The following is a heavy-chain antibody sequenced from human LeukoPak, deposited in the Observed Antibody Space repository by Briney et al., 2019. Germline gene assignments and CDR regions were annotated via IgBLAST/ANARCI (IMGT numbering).Heavy chain of an antibody. CDR1: GVSISGDY. D-gene: IGHD6-13*01. CDR2: IYFTGNT. V-gene: IGHV4-59*08. J-gene: IGHJ4*02. Sequence: SETLSLTCTVSGVSISGDYWSWIRQPPGKGLEWIGYIYFTGNTDHNPSLKSRVTLSMDTSKNQFSLKLTSVTAADTAVYYCARHPDSSSWYKEAYFDYWGQGTLVTVSS. CDR3: ARHPDSSSWYKEAYFDY.